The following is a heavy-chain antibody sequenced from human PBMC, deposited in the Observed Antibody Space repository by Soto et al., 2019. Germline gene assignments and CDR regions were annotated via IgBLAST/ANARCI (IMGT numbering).Heavy chain of an antibody. V-gene: IGHV3-30-3*01. J-gene: IGHJ3*02. D-gene: IGHD3-16*02. CDR1: GFTFSSYA. Sequence: GESLKISCAASGFTFSSYAMHWVRQAPGKGLEWVAVISYDGSNKHYADSVKGRFTISRDNSKNTLYLQMNSLRAEDTAVYYCASGSPHSFDAFDIWGQGTMVTVSS. CDR2: ISYDGSNK. CDR3: ASGSPHSFDAFDI.